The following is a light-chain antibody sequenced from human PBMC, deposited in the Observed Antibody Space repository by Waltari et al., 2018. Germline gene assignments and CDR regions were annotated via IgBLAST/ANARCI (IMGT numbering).Light chain of an antibody. CDR2: DVS. CDR1: RGVGAYSC. J-gene: IGLJ3*02. V-gene: IGLV2-11*01. Sequence: QSALTQPRSVSGSPGQSVTISCTGRGVGAYSCVSWYQQHPGKAPKVIIRDVSERPSGVPDRFSGAKHGNTASLTISGLQAEDEADYYCFSYAGSPWVFGGGTKVTVL. CDR3: FSYAGSPWV.